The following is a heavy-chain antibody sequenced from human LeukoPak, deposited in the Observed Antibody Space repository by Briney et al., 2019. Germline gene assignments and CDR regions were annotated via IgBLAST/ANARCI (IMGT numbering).Heavy chain of an antibody. V-gene: IGHV5-10-1*01. Sequence: GESLKIPCKGSGYSFTSYWISWVRQMPGKGLEWMGRIDPSDSYTNYSPSFQGHVTISADKSISTAYLQWSSLKASDTAMYYCARQSGSSTPFDYWGQGTLVTVSS. CDR1: GYSFTSYW. CDR3: ARQSGSSTPFDY. J-gene: IGHJ4*02. D-gene: IGHD1-26*01. CDR2: IDPSDSYT.